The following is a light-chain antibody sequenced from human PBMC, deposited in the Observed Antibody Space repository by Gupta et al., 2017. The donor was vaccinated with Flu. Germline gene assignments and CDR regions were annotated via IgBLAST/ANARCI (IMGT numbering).Light chain of an antibody. CDR3: QQDDSTPLT. J-gene: IGKJ4*01. CDR1: QSVLYSSKNKNY. CDR2: CAS. Sequence: DIVMTQSPDSLPESLGVRATINCKSSQSVLYSSKNKNYLAWYQQKTGQPPKLLIYCASTRESGVPDRFSRSGSGTDFTLTISSLQAEDVAVYYCQQDDSTPLTFGRGTKVEIK. V-gene: IGKV4-1*01.